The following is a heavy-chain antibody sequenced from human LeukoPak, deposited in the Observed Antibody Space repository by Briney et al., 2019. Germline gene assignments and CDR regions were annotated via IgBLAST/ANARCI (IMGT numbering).Heavy chain of an antibody. CDR2: INPNSGGT. J-gene: IGHJ4*02. CDR3: ARSVWNSYGFSSEMGHFDY. CDR1: GYTFTGYY. Sequence: ASVKVSCKASGYTFTGYYMHWVRQAPGQGLEWMGWINPNSGGTNYAQKFQGRVTMTRDTSISTAYMELSRLRSDDTAVYYCARSVWNSYGFSSEMGHFDYWGQGTLVTVSS. V-gene: IGHV1-2*02. D-gene: IGHD5-18*01.